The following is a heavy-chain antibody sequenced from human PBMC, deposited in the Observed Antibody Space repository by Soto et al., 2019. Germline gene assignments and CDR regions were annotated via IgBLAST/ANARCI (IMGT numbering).Heavy chain of an antibody. Sequence: GASVKVSCKASGYTFTSYYMHWVRQAPGQGLEWMGIINPSGGSTSYAQKFQGRGTMTRDTSTSTVYMELSSLRSEDTAVYYCARDSPDSSGLYDAFDIWGQGTMVTVSS. J-gene: IGHJ3*02. V-gene: IGHV1-46*01. CDR3: ARDSPDSSGLYDAFDI. D-gene: IGHD3-22*01. CDR1: GYTFTSYY. CDR2: INPSGGST.